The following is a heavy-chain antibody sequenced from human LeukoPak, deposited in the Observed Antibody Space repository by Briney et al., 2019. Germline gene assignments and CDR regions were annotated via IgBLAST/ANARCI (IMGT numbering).Heavy chain of an antibody. D-gene: IGHD6-13*01. CDR3: AKGRQGSSWYQGSYYYGMDV. CDR2: ISYDGSNK. Sequence: QPGRSLRLSCSASGFTFSSYGMHWVRQAPGKGLEWVAVISYDGSNKYYADSVKGRFIISRDNSKNTLYLQMNSLRAEDTAVYYCAKGRQGSSWYQGSYYYGMDVWGQGTTVTVSS. CDR1: GFTFSSYG. V-gene: IGHV3-30*18. J-gene: IGHJ6*02.